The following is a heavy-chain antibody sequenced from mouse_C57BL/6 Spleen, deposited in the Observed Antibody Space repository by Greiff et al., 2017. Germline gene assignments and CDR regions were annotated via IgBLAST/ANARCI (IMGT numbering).Heavy chain of an antibody. D-gene: IGHD2-4*01. Sequence: EVKLVESGGGLVKPGGSLKLSCAASGFTFSDYGMHWVRQAPEKGLEWVAYISSGSSIIYYADTVKGRFTISRANAKNTLSLQMTRMRSEDAAMFYCARENYDGDYYAMDYWGKGPSVTVSS. CDR3: ARENYDGDYYAMDY. V-gene: IGHV5-17*01. CDR2: ISSGSSII. CDR1: GFTFSDYG. J-gene: IGHJ4*01.